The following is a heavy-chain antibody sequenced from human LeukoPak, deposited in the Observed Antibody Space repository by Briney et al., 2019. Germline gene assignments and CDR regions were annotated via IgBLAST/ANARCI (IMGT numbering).Heavy chain of an antibody. CDR1: GFTFSIYN. V-gene: IGHV3-74*01. CDR3: AKRGYDYSNYRYFDY. Sequence: GGSLRLSCAASGFTFSIYNMHWVRQAPGKGLVWVSRINGDGTSTNYADAVKGRFTVSRDNAKNTLYLQMNSLRAEDTAVYYCAKRGYDYSNYRYFDYWGQGTLVTVSS. CDR2: INGDGTST. D-gene: IGHD4-4*01. J-gene: IGHJ4*02.